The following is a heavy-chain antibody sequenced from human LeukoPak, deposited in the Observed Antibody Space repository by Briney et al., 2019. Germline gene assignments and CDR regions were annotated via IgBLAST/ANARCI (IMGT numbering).Heavy chain of an antibody. V-gene: IGHV3-33*01. CDR1: GFTFSSYG. CDR3: ARDSDYGDYEQVDY. J-gene: IGHJ4*02. D-gene: IGHD4-17*01. CDR2: IWYDGSNK. Sequence: PGGSLRLSCAASGFTFSSYGMHWVRQAPGKGLEWVAVIWYDGSNKYYADSVKGRFTISRDNSKNTLYLQMNSLRAEDTAVYYCARDSDYGDYEQVDYWGQGTLVTVSS.